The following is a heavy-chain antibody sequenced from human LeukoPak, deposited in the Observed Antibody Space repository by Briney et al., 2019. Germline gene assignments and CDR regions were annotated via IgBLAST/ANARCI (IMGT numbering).Heavy chain of an antibody. V-gene: IGHV1-69*05. CDR1: GGTFSSYA. Sequence: SVKVSCKASGGTFSSYAISWVRQAPGQGLEWMGRIIPIFGTANYAQKFQGRVTITTDESTSTAYMELSSLRSKDTAVYYCARERSSSWSDYFDYWGQGTLVTVSS. CDR2: IIPIFGTA. D-gene: IGHD6-13*01. CDR3: ARERSSSWSDYFDY. J-gene: IGHJ4*02.